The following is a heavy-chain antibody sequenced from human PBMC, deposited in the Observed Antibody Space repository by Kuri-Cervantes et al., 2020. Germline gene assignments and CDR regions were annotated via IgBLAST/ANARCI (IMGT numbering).Heavy chain of an antibody. D-gene: IGHD5-12*01. Sequence: ASVKVSCKASGYTFTSYDINWVRQATGQGLEWMGWMNPNSGNTGYAQKFQGRVTMTRNTSISTAYMELSSLRSEDTAVYYCTTDYGATISFRDYWGQGTLVTVSS. CDR2: MNPNSGNT. CDR1: GYTFTSYD. V-gene: IGHV1-8*01. J-gene: IGHJ4*02. CDR3: TTDYGATISFRDY.